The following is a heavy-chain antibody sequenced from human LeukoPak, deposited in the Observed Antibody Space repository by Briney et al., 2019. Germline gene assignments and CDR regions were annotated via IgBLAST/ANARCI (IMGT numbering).Heavy chain of an antibody. J-gene: IGHJ5*02. CDR3: ARDVSHRNSAGWFDP. Sequence: SETLSLTCTVSGYSISSGYYWGWIRQPPGKGLEWIGSIYHSGSTYYNPSLKSRVTISVDTSKNQFSLKLSSVTAADTAVYYCARDVSHRNSAGWFDPWGQGTLVTVSS. CDR2: IYHSGST. D-gene: IGHD4-23*01. CDR1: GYSISSGYY. V-gene: IGHV4-38-2*02.